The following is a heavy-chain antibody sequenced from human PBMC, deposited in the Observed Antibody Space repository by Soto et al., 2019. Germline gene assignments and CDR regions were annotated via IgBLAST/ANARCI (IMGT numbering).Heavy chain of an antibody. V-gene: IGHV1-18*01. J-gene: IGHJ4*02. CDR2: ISAYNGNT. Sequence: QVQLVQSGAEVKKPGASVKVSCKASGYTFTSYGISWVRQAPGQGLEWMGWISAYNGNTKYAQKLQGRVTMTTDTPTSRAYMEVRGLRSDDTAVYYCARDLAVGPVDYWGQGTLVTVSS. CDR3: ARDLAVGPVDY. CDR1: GYTFTSYG.